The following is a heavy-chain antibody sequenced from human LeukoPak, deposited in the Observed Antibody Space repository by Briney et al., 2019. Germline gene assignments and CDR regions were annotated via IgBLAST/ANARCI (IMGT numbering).Heavy chain of an antibody. CDR1: GYTFTVYY. V-gene: IGHV1-2*02. D-gene: IGHD6-6*01. Sequence: GASVTVSCKASGYTFTVYYMHWVRQAPGQGLEWMGWINPNSGGTNYAQKFQGRVTMTRDTSISTAYMELSRLRSDDTAVYYCARDPRRSYYYMDVWGKGTTVTVSS. J-gene: IGHJ6*03. CDR2: INPNSGGT. CDR3: ARDPRRSYYYMDV.